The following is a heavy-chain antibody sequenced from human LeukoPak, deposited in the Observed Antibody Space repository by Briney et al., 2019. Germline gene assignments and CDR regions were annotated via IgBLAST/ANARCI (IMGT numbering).Heavy chain of an antibody. D-gene: IGHD5-18*01. CDR3: ARGGYAHYYGMDV. V-gene: IGHV3-53*01. J-gene: IGHJ6*02. Sequence: GGSLRLSCAASGFTVSTNYMSWVRQAPGKGLEWVSVIYSGGATNYADSVKGRFTISRDNSKNTVYLQMNSLRAEDTAVYYCARGGYAHYYGMDVWGQGTTVTVSS. CDR1: GFTVSTNY. CDR2: IYSGGAT.